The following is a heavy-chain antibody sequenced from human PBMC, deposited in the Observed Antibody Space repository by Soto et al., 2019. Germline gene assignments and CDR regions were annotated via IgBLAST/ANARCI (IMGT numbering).Heavy chain of an antibody. CDR3: ARERITMVRGVIIRYFDL. Sequence: PSETLSLTCAVYGGSFSGYYWSWIRQPPGKGLEWIGEINHSGSTNYNPSLKSRVTISVDTSKNQFSLKLSSVTAADTAVYYCARERITMVRGVIIRYFDLWGRGTLVTVS. D-gene: IGHD3-10*01. J-gene: IGHJ2*01. CDR2: INHSGST. V-gene: IGHV4-34*01. CDR1: GGSFSGYY.